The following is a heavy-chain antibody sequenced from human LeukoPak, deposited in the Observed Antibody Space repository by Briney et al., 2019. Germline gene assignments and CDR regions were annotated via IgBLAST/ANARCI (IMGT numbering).Heavy chain of an antibody. CDR1: GFTFSSYG. J-gene: IGHJ4*02. Sequence: GGSVRLSCAVSGFTFSSYGMHWVRQAPGKGLEWVAVIWYDGSNKYYADSVKGRFTISRDNSKNTLYLQMNSLRAEDTAVYYCARGTIRDFDYWGQGTLVTVSS. D-gene: IGHD1-1*01. CDR2: IWYDGSNK. V-gene: IGHV3-33*01. CDR3: ARGTIRDFDY.